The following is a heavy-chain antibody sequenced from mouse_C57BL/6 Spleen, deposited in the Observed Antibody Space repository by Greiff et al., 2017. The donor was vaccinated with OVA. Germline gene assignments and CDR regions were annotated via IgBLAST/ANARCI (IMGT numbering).Heavy chain of an antibody. CDR2: IDPSDSYT. CDR3: ARGGYFDV. Sequence: QVQLQQPGAELVRPGTSVKLSCKASGYTFTSYWMHWVKQRPGQGLEWIGVIDPSDSYTNYNQKFKGKATLTVETSSSTAYMQLSSLTSEDSAVYYCARGGYFDVWGTGTTVTVSS. J-gene: IGHJ1*03. CDR1: GYTFTSYW. V-gene: IGHV1-59*01.